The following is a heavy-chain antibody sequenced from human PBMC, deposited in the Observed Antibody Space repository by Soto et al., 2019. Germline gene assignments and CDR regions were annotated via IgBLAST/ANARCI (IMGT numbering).Heavy chain of an antibody. Sequence: QVQLVQSGAEVKKPGASVKVSCKASGFTFTNYYIHWVRQAPGQGLEWMGLINPSGGGTFYAQKFQGRVTVIRDTSTGTVYMELSNLRSEDTAVYFCARDSGDTTLRQWGRSFHYWGQGTLVTVSS. V-gene: IGHV1-46*01. CDR2: INPSGGGT. D-gene: IGHD1-1*01. CDR3: ARDSGDTTLRQWGRSFHY. J-gene: IGHJ4*02. CDR1: GFTFTNYY.